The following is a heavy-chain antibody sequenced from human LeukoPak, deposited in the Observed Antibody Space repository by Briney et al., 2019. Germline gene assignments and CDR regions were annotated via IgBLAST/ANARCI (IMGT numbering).Heavy chain of an antibody. D-gene: IGHD3-3*01. V-gene: IGHV3-21*04. CDR3: AQDWAFGVVIEGDY. CDR2: ISSSSSYI. CDR1: GFTFSSYS. J-gene: IGHJ4*02. Sequence: GGSLRLSCAASGFTFSSYSMNWVRQAPGKGLEWVSSISSSSSYIYYADSVKGRFTISRDNAKNSLYLQMNSLRAEDTAVYYCAQDWAFGVVIEGDYWGQGTLVTVSS.